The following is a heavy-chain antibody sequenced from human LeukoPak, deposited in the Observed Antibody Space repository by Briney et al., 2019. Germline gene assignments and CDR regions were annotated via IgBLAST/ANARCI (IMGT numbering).Heavy chain of an antibody. D-gene: IGHD3-3*01. Sequence: PSETLSLTCTVSGGSISSGDYYWSWIRQPPGKGLEWIGYIYYSGSTYYNPSLKSRVTISVDTSKNQFSLKLSSVTAADTAVYYCARGNSHYSGYDFWTAVWFDPWGQGTLVTVSS. CDR2: IYYSGST. CDR3: ARGNSHYSGYDFWTAVWFDP. J-gene: IGHJ5*02. V-gene: IGHV4-30-4*08. CDR1: GGSISSGDYY.